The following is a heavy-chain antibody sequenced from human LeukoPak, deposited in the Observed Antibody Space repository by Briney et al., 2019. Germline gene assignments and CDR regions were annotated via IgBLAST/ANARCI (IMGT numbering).Heavy chain of an antibody. CDR1: GYTFTSYY. Sequence: ASVKVSCKASGYTFTSYYMHWVRQAPGQGLEWMGIINPSGGSTSYAQKFQGRVTMTRDTSTSTVYMELSSLRPEDTAVYYCARDIVVVVAAPGYWFDPWGQGTLVTVSS. D-gene: IGHD2-15*01. J-gene: IGHJ5*02. V-gene: IGHV1-46*01. CDR3: ARDIVVVVAAPGYWFDP. CDR2: INPSGGST.